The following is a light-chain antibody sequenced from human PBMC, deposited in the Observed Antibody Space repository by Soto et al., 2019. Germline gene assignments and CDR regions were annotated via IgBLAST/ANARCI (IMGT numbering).Light chain of an antibody. J-gene: IGKJ1*01. CDR3: QQYNKWPPGT. Sequence: EIVMTQSPATLSVSPGERATLSCRASQSVSSNLAWYQQKPGQAPRLLIYGASTRATGIPARFSGSRSGTEFTLTISSLQSEDFAVYDCQQYNKWPPGTFGQGTKVEIK. CDR1: QSVSSN. V-gene: IGKV3-15*01. CDR2: GAS.